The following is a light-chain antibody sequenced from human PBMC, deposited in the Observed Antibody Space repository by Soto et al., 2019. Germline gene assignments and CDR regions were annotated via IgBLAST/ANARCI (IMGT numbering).Light chain of an antibody. Sequence: QSALTQPPSASGSPGQSVTISCTGTSSDVGGYNYVSWYQQHPGKAPKLMIYEVSKRHSGVPDRFSGSKSGNTASLTVSGLQAEDEADYYCSSYAGSNAVFGGGTKLTVL. V-gene: IGLV2-8*01. CDR1: SSDVGGYNY. CDR2: EVS. CDR3: SSYAGSNAV. J-gene: IGLJ2*01.